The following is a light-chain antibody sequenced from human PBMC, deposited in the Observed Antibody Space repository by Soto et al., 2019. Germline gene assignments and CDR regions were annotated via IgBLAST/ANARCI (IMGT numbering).Light chain of an antibody. V-gene: IGKV3-20*01. CDR3: QHYGSALFT. CDR1: QSFSSSY. J-gene: IGKJ3*01. Sequence: EIVLTQSPGTLSLSPGERATLSCRASQSFSSSYLAWYQQKPGQDPRLLIYGASSRATGIPDRFSGSGSGTDFTLTISSLEPEDFAVYYCQHYGSALFTFGPGTKVDVK. CDR2: GAS.